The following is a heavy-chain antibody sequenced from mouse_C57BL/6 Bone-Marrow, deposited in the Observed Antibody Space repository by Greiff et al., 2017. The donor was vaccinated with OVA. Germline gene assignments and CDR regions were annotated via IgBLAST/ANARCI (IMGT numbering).Heavy chain of an antibody. CDR2: IDPENGDT. V-gene: IGHV14-4*01. Sequence: EVQLQQSGAELVRPGASVKLSCTASGFNIKDDYMHWVKQRPEQGLEWIGWIDPENGDTEYASKFQGKATITADKSSNTAYLQLSSLTSEDTAVYYCTTYFYGSSLYYFDYWGQGTTLTVSS. D-gene: IGHD1-1*01. CDR3: TTYFYGSSLYYFDY. J-gene: IGHJ2*01. CDR1: GFNIKDDY.